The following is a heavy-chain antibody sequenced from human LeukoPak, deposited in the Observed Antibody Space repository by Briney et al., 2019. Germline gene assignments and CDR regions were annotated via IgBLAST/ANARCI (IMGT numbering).Heavy chain of an antibody. D-gene: IGHD2-2*01. CDR1: GGTFSSYA. Sequence: SVKVSCKASGGTFSSYAISWVRQAPGQGLEWMGGIIPIFGTANYAQKFQGRVTITADESTSTAYMELSSLRSEDTAVYYCASCVGTSCSIGHGAFDIWGQGTMVTVSS. CDR3: ASCVGTSCSIGHGAFDI. CDR2: IIPIFGTA. V-gene: IGHV1-69*13. J-gene: IGHJ3*02.